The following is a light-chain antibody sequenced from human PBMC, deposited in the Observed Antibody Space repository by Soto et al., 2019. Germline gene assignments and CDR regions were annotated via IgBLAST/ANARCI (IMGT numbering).Light chain of an antibody. CDR1: QSISHW. Sequence: DIQMTQSPSTLSAFVGDTVTITCRASQSISHWLAWYQQRPGRAPKLLIYDASSLESGVPSRFSGSGSGTEFTLTISSLQPDDFATYYSQQYSAYPYTFGQGTKVDIK. J-gene: IGKJ2*01. V-gene: IGKV1-5*01. CDR2: DAS. CDR3: QQYSAYPYT.